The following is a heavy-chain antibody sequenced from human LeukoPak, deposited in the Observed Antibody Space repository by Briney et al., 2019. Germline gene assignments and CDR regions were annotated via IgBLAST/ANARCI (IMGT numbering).Heavy chain of an antibody. CDR2: IIPILGIA. D-gene: IGHD4-17*01. J-gene: IGHJ4*02. Sequence: ASVKVSCKASGGTFSSYAISWVRQAPGQGLEWMGRIIPILGIANYAQKFQGRVTITADKSTSTAYMELSSLRSEDTAVYYCASQGEGTVTHPSGEDYWGQGTLVTVSS. CDR1: GGTFSSYA. V-gene: IGHV1-69*04. CDR3: ASQGEGTVTHPSGEDY.